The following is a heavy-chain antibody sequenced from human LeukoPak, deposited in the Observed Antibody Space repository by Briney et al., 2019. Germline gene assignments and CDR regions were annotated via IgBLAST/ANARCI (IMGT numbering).Heavy chain of an antibody. D-gene: IGHD4-17*01. V-gene: IGHV3-21*01. CDR2: ISSSSSYI. CDR3: ARDDYGVHRNDGVPFDY. Sequence: PGGSLRLSCAASGFTLSSYSMNWVRQAPGKGLEWVSSISSSSSYIYYADSVKGRFTISRDNAKNSLYLQMNSLRAEDTAVYYCARDDYGVHRNDGVPFDYWGQGTLVTVSS. J-gene: IGHJ4*02. CDR1: GFTLSSYS.